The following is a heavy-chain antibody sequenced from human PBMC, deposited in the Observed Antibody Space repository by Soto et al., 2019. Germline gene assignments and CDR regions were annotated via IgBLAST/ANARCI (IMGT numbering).Heavy chain of an antibody. J-gene: IGHJ5*02. CDR2: IIPILGIA. CDR1: GGTFSSYT. Sequence: SVKVSCKASGGTFSSYTISWVRQAPGQGLEWMGRIIPILGIANYAQKFQGRVTITADKSTSTVYMELSSLRSEDTAVYYCARDGGPITMVRGVPNWFDPWGQGTLVNVSS. V-gene: IGHV1-69*04. D-gene: IGHD3-10*01. CDR3: ARDGGPITMVRGVPNWFDP.